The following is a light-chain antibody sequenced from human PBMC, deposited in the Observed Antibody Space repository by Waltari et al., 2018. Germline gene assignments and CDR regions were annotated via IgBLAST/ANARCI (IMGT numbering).Light chain of an antibody. CDR2: DVN. CDR3: SSYTSSSTL. J-gene: IGLJ2*01. CDR1: SSDVGGYNY. Sequence: QSALTQPASVSGSPGQSITISCTGTSSDVGGYNYVSWYQQHPDKAPKLMIYDVNNRASGVSNRFSGSKSGNTASLTISGLQAEDEAYYYCSSYTSSSTLFGGGTKLTVL. V-gene: IGLV2-14*03.